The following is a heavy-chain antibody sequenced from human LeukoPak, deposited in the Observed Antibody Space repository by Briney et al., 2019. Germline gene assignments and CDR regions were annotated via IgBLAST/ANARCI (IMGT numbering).Heavy chain of an antibody. D-gene: IGHD6-19*01. CDR2: ISSSSSYI. CDR1: GFTFSSYS. J-gene: IGHJ4*02. V-gene: IGHV3-21*01. CDR3: ARSPGSGWFGVGY. Sequence: PGGSLRLSCAASGFTFSSYSMNWVRQAPGKGLEWVSSISSSSSYIYYADSVKGRFTISRDNAKNSLYLQMNSLRAEDTAVYYCARSPGSGWFGVGYWGQGTLVTVSS.